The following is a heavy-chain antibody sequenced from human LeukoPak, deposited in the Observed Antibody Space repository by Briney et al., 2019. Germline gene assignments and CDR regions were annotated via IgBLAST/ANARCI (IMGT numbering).Heavy chain of an antibody. CDR3: AKSYDYIWGSYRFNWFDR. CDR1: GFTFSSYA. V-gene: IGHV3-23*01. CDR2: FSVSDKTT. J-gene: IGHJ5*02. Sequence: GGSLRLSCAASGFTFSSYAMSWVRQAPGKGLEWVSGFSVSDKTTYYADSVKGRFTISRDNSKNTLYLQMNSLRAEDTAVYYCAKSYDYIWGSYRFNWFDRWGQGTLVTVSS. D-gene: IGHD3-16*02.